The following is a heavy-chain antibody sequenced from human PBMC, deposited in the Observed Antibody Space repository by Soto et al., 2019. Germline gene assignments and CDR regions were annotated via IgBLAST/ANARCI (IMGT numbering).Heavy chain of an antibody. D-gene: IGHD3-10*01. J-gene: IGHJ5*02. CDR2: INPNSGGT. CDR3: ARNGITMVRRVRYYWFDP. CDR1: GYTFTGYY. V-gene: IGHV1-2*04. Sequence: QVQLVQSGAEVKKPGASVKVSCKASGYTFTGYYMHWVRQAPGQGLEWMVWINPNSGGTNYAQKFQGWVTMTRDTSISTAYMELSRLRSDDTAVYYCARNGITMVRRVRYYWFDPWGQGTLVTVSS.